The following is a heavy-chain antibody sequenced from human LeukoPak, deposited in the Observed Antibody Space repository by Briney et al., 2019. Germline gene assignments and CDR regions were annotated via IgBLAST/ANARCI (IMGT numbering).Heavy chain of an antibody. D-gene: IGHD5-12*01. V-gene: IGHV7-4-1*02. Sequence: GASVKVSCKASGYTFTSYGISWVRQAPGQGLEWMGWINTNTGNPTYAQGFTGRFVFSLDTSVSTAYLQISSLKAEDTAVYYCAREASGTIGKLWGQGTLVTVSS. CDR3: AREASGTIGKL. J-gene: IGHJ4*02. CDR1: GYTFTSYG. CDR2: INTNTGNP.